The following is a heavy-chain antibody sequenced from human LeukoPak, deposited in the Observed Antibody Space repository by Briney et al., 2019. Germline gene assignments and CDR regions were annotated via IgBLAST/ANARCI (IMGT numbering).Heavy chain of an antibody. CDR3: ARSYGDYGEYYFDY. J-gene: IGHJ4*02. CDR2: IYYSGST. CDR1: GGSISSYY. Sequence: SETLSLTCTVSGGSISSYYWSWIRQPPGKGLERIGYIYYSGSTNYNPSLKSRVTISVDTSKNQFSLKLSSVTAADTAVYYCARSYGDYGEYYFDYWGQGTLVTVSS. D-gene: IGHD4-17*01. V-gene: IGHV4-59*12.